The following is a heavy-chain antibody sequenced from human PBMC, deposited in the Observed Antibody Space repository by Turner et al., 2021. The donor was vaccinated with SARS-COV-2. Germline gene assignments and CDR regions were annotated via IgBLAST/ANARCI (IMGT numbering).Heavy chain of an antibody. Sequence: EGKLVQSGGGLVQSGGSLRLSFAASGFTFSSYTMNWVRQAPGKGLELIAFINGNGDKIYYADSVRGRFTISRDNAKTSLFLQMNNLRAEDTAVYYCTSIVGASWGQGSLVTVSS. CDR3: TSIVGAS. V-gene: IGHV3-48*01. D-gene: IGHD1-26*01. CDR2: INGNGDKI. CDR1: GFTFSSYT. J-gene: IGHJ4*02.